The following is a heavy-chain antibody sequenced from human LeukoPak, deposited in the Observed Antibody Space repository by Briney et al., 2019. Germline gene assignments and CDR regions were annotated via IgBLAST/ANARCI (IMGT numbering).Heavy chain of an antibody. J-gene: IGHJ4*02. Sequence: PGGSLRLSCAASGFTFSSYAMHWVRQAPGKGLEWVAVISYDGSNKYYADSVKGRFTISRDNSKNTLYLQMNSLRAEDTAVYYCAREGRIVLLMVRGVFDYWGQGTLVTVSS. CDR3: AREGRIVLLMVRGVFDY. CDR1: GFTFSSYA. D-gene: IGHD3-10*01. CDR2: ISYDGSNK. V-gene: IGHV3-30*04.